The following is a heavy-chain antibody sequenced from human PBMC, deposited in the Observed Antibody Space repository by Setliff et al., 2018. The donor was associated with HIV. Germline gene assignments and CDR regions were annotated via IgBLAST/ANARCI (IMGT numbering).Heavy chain of an antibody. Sequence: RGESLKISCQSSGYSFSSNWIAWVRQMPGEGLEWMGIIYPGDSDTRYSPSLQGQVSISVDMSLNTAYLQWRSLKASDTAMYYCARVMVGAYDAFDLWGQGTMVTVSS. J-gene: IGHJ3*01. CDR2: IYPGDSDT. D-gene: IGHD1-26*01. CDR3: ARVMVGAYDAFDL. CDR1: GYSFSSNW. V-gene: IGHV5-51*01.